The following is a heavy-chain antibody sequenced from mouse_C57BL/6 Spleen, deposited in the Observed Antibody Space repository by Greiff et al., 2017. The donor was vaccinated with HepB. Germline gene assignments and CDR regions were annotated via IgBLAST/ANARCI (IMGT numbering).Heavy chain of an antibody. CDR3: ARRSYGSLYWYFDV. D-gene: IGHD1-1*01. CDR1: GYTFTSYW. V-gene: IGHV1-61*01. J-gene: IGHJ1*03. CDR2: IYPSDSET. Sequence: QVQLQQPGAELVRPGSSVKLSCKASGYTFTSYWMDWVKQRPGQGLEWIGNIYPSDSETHYNQKFKDKATLTVYKSSSTAYMQLSSLTSEDSAVYYCARRSYGSLYWYFDVWGTGTTVTVSS.